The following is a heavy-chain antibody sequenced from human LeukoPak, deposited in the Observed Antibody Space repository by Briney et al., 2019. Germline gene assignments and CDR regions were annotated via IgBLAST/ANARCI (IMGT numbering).Heavy chain of an antibody. Sequence: PGGSLRLSCAASGFTFDDYAMHWVRQAPGKGLEWVSLISGDGGSTYYADSVKGRFTISRDNSKNSLYLQMNSLRTEDTAMYYCARRTTSTLNFDYWGQGTLVTVSS. V-gene: IGHV3-43*02. CDR1: GFTFDDYA. J-gene: IGHJ4*02. D-gene: IGHD1-1*01. CDR3: ARRTTSTLNFDY. CDR2: ISGDGGST.